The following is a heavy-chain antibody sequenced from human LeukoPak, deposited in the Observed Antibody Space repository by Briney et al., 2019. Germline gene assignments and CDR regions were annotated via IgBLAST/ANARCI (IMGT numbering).Heavy chain of an antibody. Sequence: PSETLSLTCTVSGGSISSYYWSWIRQPPGKGLEWIGYIYYSGSTNYNPSLKSRVTISVDTSKNQFSLKLSSVTAADTAVYYCATQGLVGGSPEDFDYWGQGTLVTVSS. J-gene: IGHJ4*02. CDR3: ATQGLVGGSPEDFDY. D-gene: IGHD3-10*01. CDR2: IYYSGST. V-gene: IGHV4-59*01. CDR1: GGSISSYY.